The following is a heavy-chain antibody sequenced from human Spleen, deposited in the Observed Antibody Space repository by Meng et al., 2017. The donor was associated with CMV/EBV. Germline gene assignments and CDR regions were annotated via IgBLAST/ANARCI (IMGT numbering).Heavy chain of an antibody. CDR1: GYTFSHFG. CDR3: ARDRSGSYLGHYGMDV. Sequence: ASVKVSCKASGYTFSHFGITWIRQAPGQGLEWMGWLSTYNGNTYYAQQFQDRVTMTTDTSTSTAYMELRSLRSDDTAVYYCARDRSGSYLGHYGMDVWGQGTTVTVSS. J-gene: IGHJ6*02. V-gene: IGHV1-18*01. CDR2: LSTYNGNT. D-gene: IGHD1-26*01.